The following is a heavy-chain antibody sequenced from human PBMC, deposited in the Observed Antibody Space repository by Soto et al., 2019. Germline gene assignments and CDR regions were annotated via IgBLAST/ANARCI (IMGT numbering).Heavy chain of an antibody. CDR3: ARGIAAAGTANSTDY. V-gene: IGHV3-66*01. CDR2: IYSGGST. Sequence: GGSLRLSCAASGFTVSSNYMSWVRQAPGKGLEWVSVIYSGGSTYYADSVKGRFTISRDNSKNTLYLQMNSLRAEDTAVYYCARGIAAAGTANSTDYWGQRTLVTVSS. J-gene: IGHJ4*02. CDR1: GFTVSSNY. D-gene: IGHD6-13*01.